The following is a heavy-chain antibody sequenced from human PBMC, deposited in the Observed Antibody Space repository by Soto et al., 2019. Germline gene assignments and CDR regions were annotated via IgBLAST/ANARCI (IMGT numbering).Heavy chain of an antibody. J-gene: IGHJ3*02. V-gene: IGHV3-30-3*01. D-gene: IGHD3-16*02. Sequence: GGSLRLSCAASGFTFSSYAMHWVRQAPGKGLEWVAVISYDGSNKYYADSVKGRFTISRDNSKNTLYLQMNSLRAEDTAVYYCARDYRARPKYAFDIWGQGTVVTVSS. CDR3: ARDYRARPKYAFDI. CDR2: ISYDGSNK. CDR1: GFTFSSYA.